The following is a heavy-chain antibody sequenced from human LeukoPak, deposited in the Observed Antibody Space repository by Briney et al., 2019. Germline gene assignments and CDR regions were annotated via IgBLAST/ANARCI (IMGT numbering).Heavy chain of an antibody. J-gene: IGHJ4*02. CDR2: IIPIFGTA. CDR3: ASGYSYLDY. D-gene: IGHD5-18*01. Sequence: GASVKVSCKASGGTFSSYAISWVRQAPGQGLEWMGGIIPIFGTANYAQKFQGRVTITADESTSTAYMELRSLRSDDTAVYYCASGYSYLDYWGQGTLVTVSS. V-gene: IGHV1-69*13. CDR1: GGTFSSYA.